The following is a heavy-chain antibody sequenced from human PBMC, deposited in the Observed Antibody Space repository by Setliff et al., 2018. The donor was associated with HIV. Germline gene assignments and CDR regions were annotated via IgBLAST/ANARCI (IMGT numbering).Heavy chain of an antibody. Sequence: GGSLRLSCAASGFTFSSYAMSWVRQAPGKGLEWVSAISGSGGSTYYADSGKGRFTISRDNSKNTLYLQMNRLRAEDTAIYYCAKDSVVPAAGRVFDYWGQGTLVTVSS. CDR2: ISGSGGST. CDR1: GFTFSSYA. J-gene: IGHJ4*02. CDR3: AKDSVVPAAGRVFDY. V-gene: IGHV3-23*01. D-gene: IGHD2-2*01.